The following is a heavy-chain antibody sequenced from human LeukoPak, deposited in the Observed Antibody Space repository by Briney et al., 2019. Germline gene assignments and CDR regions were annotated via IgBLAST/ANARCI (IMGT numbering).Heavy chain of an antibody. CDR2: IWYDGSNK. V-gene: IGHV3-33*01. CDR1: GFTFSSYG. CDR3: ARDREVYCSGGSCSDFDY. J-gene: IGHJ4*02. Sequence: GRALRLSCAASGFTFSSYGMHWVRQAPGKGLAWVAVIWYDGSNKYYADSVKGRFTISRDNSKNTLYLQMNSLRAEDTAVYYCARDREVYCSGGSCSDFDYWGQGTLVTVSS. D-gene: IGHD2-15*01.